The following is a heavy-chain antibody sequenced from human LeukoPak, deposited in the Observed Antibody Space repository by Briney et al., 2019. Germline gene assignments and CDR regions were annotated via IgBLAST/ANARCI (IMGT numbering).Heavy chain of an antibody. CDR1: GGTFSSYA. CDR3: ARVRTDGYNSPYFDY. J-gene: IGHJ4*02. CDR2: IIPILGIA. Sequence: SVKVSCKASGGTFSSYAIRWVRQAPGQGLEWMGRIIPILGIANYAQKFQGRVTITADKSTSTAYMELSSLRSEDTAVYCCARVRTDGYNSPYFDYWGQGTLVTVSS. D-gene: IGHD5-12*01. V-gene: IGHV1-69*04.